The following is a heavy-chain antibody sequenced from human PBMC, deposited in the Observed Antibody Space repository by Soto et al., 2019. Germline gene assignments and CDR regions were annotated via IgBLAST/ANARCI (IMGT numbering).Heavy chain of an antibody. CDR3: ARVSMGCSSGYFQR. CDR1: GYSFTSYD. D-gene: IGHD6-6*01. V-gene: IGHV1-8*01. Sequence: QVKLVQSGAEVKKPGASVKVSGKASGYSFTSYDINWVRQATGQGLEWMGWMNTNSGNTGYAQKFQGRVTMTRNTYMSTGYMELSSLRAEDTAVYYCARVSMGCSSGYFQRWGRGTLVTVSS. CDR2: MNTNSGNT. J-gene: IGHJ1*01.